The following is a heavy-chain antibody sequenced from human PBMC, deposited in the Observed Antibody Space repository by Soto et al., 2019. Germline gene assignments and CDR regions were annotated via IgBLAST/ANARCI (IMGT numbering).Heavy chain of an antibody. Sequence: GGSLRLSCAASGFAFSSHSMYWVRQAPGKGLEWVSYISSSGISIHYADSVKGRFTISRGNARNSLSLQMNSLRDDDTAVYYCAKGRVDTAYFDCWGQGTLVTVSS. J-gene: IGHJ4*02. CDR1: GFAFSSHS. CDR2: ISSSGISI. D-gene: IGHD2-15*01. V-gene: IGHV3-48*02. CDR3: AKGRVDTAYFDC.